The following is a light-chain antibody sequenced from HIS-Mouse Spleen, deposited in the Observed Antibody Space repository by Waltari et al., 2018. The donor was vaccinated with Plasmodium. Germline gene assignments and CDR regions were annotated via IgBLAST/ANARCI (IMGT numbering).Light chain of an antibody. CDR3: QQYGSSPPLT. J-gene: IGKJ4*01. Sequence: EIVLTQSPGTLSLSPGERATLSCRASQSVSSSYLAWYQQKPGQAPRHLIYGASSRATGSPDRFSGSGSGTDFTLTISRLEPEDCAVYYCQQYGSSPPLTFGGGTKVEIK. V-gene: IGKV3-20*01. CDR2: GAS. CDR1: QSVSSSY.